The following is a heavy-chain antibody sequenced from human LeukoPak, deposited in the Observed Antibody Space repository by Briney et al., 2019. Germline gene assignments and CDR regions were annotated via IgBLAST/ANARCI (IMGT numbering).Heavy chain of an antibody. CDR1: GYTFTNYY. CDR2: INPSGGST. J-gene: IGHJ4*02. CDR3: ARDVASSGYYWD. Sequence: ASVKVSCMTSGYTFTNYYMHWVRQAPGQGLEWMGIINPSGGSTSYAQKFQGRVTMTRDTSTSTVYMELSSLRSEDTAVYYCARDVASSGYYWDWGQGTLVTVSS. D-gene: IGHD3-22*01. V-gene: IGHV1-46*01.